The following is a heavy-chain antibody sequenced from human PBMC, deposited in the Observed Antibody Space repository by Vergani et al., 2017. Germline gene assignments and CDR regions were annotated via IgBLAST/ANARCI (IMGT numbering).Heavy chain of an antibody. J-gene: IGHJ3*02. CDR2: INPSGGST. CDR1: GYTFTSYY. Sequence: QVQLVQSGAEVKKPGASVKVSCKASGYTFTSYYMHWVRQAPGQGLEWMGIINPSGGSTSYAQKFQGRVTMTRDTSTSTVYMELSSMRSEDTAVYYCARDQVVAYAFDIWGQGTMVTVSS. D-gene: IGHD3-22*01. CDR3: ARDQVVAYAFDI. V-gene: IGHV1-46*01.